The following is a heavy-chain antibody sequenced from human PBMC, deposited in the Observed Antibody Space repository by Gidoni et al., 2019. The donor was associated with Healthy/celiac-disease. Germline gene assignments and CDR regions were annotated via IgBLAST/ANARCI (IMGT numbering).Heavy chain of an antibody. CDR2: IWYDGSNK. CDR3: ARGGCSSTSCYEKAREGLVDAFDI. Sequence: QVQLVESGGGVVQPGRSLRLSCAASGFTFSRYGRHGVRRAPGKGLEWVAVIWYDGSNKYYSDSVKGRFTISRDNSKNTLYLQMNSLRAEDTAVYYCARGGCSSTSCYEKAREGLVDAFDIWGQGTMVTVSS. D-gene: IGHD2-2*01. J-gene: IGHJ3*02. CDR1: GFTFSRYG. V-gene: IGHV3-33*01.